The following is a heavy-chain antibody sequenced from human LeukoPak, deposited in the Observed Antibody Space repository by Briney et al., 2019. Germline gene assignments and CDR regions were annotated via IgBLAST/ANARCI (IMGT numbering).Heavy chain of an antibody. CDR2: IIPIFGTA. V-gene: IGHV1-69*13. J-gene: IGHJ3*02. D-gene: IGHD6-6*01. CDR3: ARHTYGSIAARSAFDI. Sequence: ASVKVSCKASGGTFSSYAISWVRQAPGQGLEWMGGIIPIFGTANYAQKFQGRVTITADESTSTAYMELSSLRSEDTAVYYCARHTYGSIAARSAFDIGRQGPMVSVSS. CDR1: GGTFSSYA.